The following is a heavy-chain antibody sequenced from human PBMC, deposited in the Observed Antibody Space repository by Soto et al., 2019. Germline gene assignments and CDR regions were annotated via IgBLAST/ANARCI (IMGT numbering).Heavy chain of an antibody. CDR1: GFTLTTYT. J-gene: IGHJ6*02. CDR2: ITSSSGHI. D-gene: IGHD3-10*01. CDR3: VRERGLSSFYGMDV. Sequence: GGSLRLSCEASGFTLTTYTMNWVRQASGKGLEWVSSITSSSGHIYYADSVKGRFAISRDNARNSLYLQMNSLRAEDTAVYYCVRERGLSSFYGMDVWAKGPRSPSP. V-gene: IGHV3-21*01.